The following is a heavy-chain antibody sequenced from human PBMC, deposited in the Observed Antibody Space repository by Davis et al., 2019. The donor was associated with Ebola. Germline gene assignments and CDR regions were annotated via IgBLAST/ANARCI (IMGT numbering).Heavy chain of an antibody. Sequence: GESLKISCAASGFTFSSYWMSWVRQAPGKGLEWVANIKQDGSEKYYVDSVKGRFTISRDNAKNSLYLQMNSLRAEDTAGYYCAGLWGYFDYWGQGTLVTVSS. D-gene: IGHD2-21*01. CDR2: IKQDGSEK. CDR3: AGLWGYFDY. V-gene: IGHV3-7*01. J-gene: IGHJ4*02. CDR1: GFTFSSYW.